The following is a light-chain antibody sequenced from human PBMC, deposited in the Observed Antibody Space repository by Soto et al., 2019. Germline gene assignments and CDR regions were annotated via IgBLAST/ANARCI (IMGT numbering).Light chain of an antibody. CDR1: QSITTY. J-gene: IGKJ1*01. CDR2: GAS. Sequence: DIQMTQSPSSLSASVGDRVTITCRASQSITTYLNWYQQKPGKAPKLLIYGASSLQSGVTSRVSGNGAGAEFTLTISSLQPEDFAVYFCQQSYGIPQTFGQGT. CDR3: QQSYGIPQT. V-gene: IGKV1-39*01.